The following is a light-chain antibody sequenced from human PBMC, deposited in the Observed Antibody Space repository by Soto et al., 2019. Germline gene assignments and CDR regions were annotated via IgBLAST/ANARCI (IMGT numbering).Light chain of an antibody. V-gene: IGKV2-30*02. Sequence: EVVMSQSPLSLPVNLGQPASMSCRSNQRLVHSDGIAYFSWFQQRPGRSPRRLIYKVSNRDSGVPARFSGSGSGTDFTLKISRVEAEDVGVYYCMQGIQSPLTFGGGTKVDIK. CDR3: MQGIQSPLT. CDR1: QRLVHSDGIAY. J-gene: IGKJ4*01. CDR2: KVS.